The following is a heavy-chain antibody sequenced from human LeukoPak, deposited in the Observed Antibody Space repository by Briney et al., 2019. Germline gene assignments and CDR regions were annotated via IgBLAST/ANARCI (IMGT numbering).Heavy chain of an antibody. CDR3: ARGSGSSTIRFDY. CDR2: TYYRSKWYN. CDR1: GDSFSSNSAA. J-gene: IGHJ4*02. V-gene: IGHV6-1*01. D-gene: IGHD1-26*01. Sequence: SQTLSLTCAISGDSFSSNSAAWNWLRQSPSRGLEWLGRTYYRSKWYNDYAVSVKSRITINPDTSKNQFSLQLNSVTPEDTAVYYCARGSGSSTIRFDYWGQGTLVTVSS.